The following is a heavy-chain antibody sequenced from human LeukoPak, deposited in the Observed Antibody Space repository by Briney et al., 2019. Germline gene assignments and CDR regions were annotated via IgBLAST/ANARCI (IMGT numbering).Heavy chain of an antibody. J-gene: IGHJ5*02. D-gene: IGHD3-3*01. CDR3: ARDPVPYYDFWSGYYSGVNWFDP. Sequence: SVKVSCKAFGGSFSSEAISWVRQAPGQGLEWMGGIIPIFGTANYAQKFQGRVTITTDESTSTAYMELSSLRSEDTAVYYCARDPVPYYDFWSGYYSGVNWFDPWGQGTLVAVSS. CDR1: GGSFSSEA. V-gene: IGHV1-69*05. CDR2: IIPIFGTA.